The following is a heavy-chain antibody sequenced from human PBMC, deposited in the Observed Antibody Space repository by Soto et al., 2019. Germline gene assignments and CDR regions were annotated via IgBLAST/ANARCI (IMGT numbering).Heavy chain of an antibody. CDR2: INVGTGYT. CDR1: GYTFTSDA. V-gene: IGHV1-3*01. D-gene: IGHD3-22*01. J-gene: IGHJ3*01. CDR3: ARAGAWGSNYDDAAFDA. Sequence: VHLVQSGAEVKKPGASVKVSCRASGYTFTSDAMHWVRQAPGQGLEWLGWINVGTGYTTFSQKFQGRVSITRFTYASTAYMELSSLRFEDTSIYYCARAGAWGSNYDDAAFDAWGQGTKVTVSS.